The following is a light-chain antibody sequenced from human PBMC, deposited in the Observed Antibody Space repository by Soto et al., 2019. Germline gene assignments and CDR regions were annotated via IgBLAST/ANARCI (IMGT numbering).Light chain of an antibody. Sequence: DIQMTQSPSSLSASVGDRVTITCQASQDISNYLNWYQQKPGKAPKLLIFDASNLETGVPSRFSGSGSATEFTFTISSLQPEDIATYYCQQYDALPYTFGQGTKVEIK. CDR1: QDISNY. CDR2: DAS. CDR3: QQYDALPYT. J-gene: IGKJ2*01. V-gene: IGKV1-33*01.